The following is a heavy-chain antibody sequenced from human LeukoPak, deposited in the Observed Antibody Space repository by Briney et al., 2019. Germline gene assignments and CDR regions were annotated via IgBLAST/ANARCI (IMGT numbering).Heavy chain of an antibody. Sequence: SETLSLTCAVSGGSISSSNWWSWVRQPPGKGLEWIGSIYYSGSTYYNPSLESRVTISVDTSKNQFSLKLSSVTAADTAVYYCVRLGELSFFDYWGQGTLVTVSS. J-gene: IGHJ4*02. CDR1: GGSISSSNW. V-gene: IGHV4-39*01. CDR2: IYYSGST. CDR3: VRLGELSFFDY. D-gene: IGHD3-16*02.